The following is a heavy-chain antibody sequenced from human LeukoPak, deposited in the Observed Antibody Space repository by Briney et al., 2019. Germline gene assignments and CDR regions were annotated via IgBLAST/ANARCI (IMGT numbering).Heavy chain of an antibody. CDR3: ARGGYYYYYGMDV. J-gene: IGHJ6*02. D-gene: IGHD6-25*01. Sequence: PSQTLSLTCTVSGGSISSGGYYWSWIRQHPGKGLEWIGYIYYSGGTYYNPSLKSRITISIGTSKNQFSLKLNSVTAADTAVYYCARGGYYYYYGMDVWGQGTTVTVSS. V-gene: IGHV4-31*03. CDR2: IYYSGGT. CDR1: GGSISSGGYY.